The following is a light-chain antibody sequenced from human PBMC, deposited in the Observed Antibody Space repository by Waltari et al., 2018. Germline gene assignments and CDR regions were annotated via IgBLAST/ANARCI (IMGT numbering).Light chain of an antibody. Sequence: EIVLTQSPGHLSLSPGERATLSCRASQSFSRALAWYQQKPGQAPRLLIYDASTRAIGIPDRCSGGGSGTDFSLTISRLEPEDFAVYYCQHYVRLPVTFGQGTTVEIK. CDR3: QHYVRLPVT. CDR1: QSFSRA. CDR2: DAS. J-gene: IGKJ1*01. V-gene: IGKV3-20*01.